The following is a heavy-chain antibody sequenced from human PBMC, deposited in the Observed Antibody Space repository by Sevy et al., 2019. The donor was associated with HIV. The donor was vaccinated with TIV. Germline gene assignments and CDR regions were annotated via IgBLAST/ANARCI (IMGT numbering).Heavy chain of an antibody. V-gene: IGHV3-53*01. CDR2: FYNGDST. Sequence: GGSLRLSCAATGFTVTSNYMSWVRQGPGKGLEWVSGFYNGDSTQYADSVKGRFTISRDKSNNTLYLQMDSLRADDTAVYYCAREAGSSSFDYWGQGTPVAVSS. CDR3: AREAGSSSFDY. D-gene: IGHD6-13*01. CDR1: GFTVTSNY. J-gene: IGHJ4*02.